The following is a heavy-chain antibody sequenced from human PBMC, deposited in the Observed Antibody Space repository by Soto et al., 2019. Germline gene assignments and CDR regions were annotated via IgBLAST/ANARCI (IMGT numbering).Heavy chain of an antibody. CDR2: TYYRSKWYN. CDR3: ARDRGSRRQLEPYFDY. D-gene: IGHD6-13*01. CDR1: GDSVSSNSAA. J-gene: IGHJ4*02. Sequence: SQTLSLTCAISGDSVSSNSAAWNWIRQSPSRGLEWLGRTYYRSKWYNDYAVSVKSRITINPDTSKNQFSLQLNSVTPEDTAVYYCARDRGSRRQLEPYFDYWGQGTLVTVSS. V-gene: IGHV6-1*01.